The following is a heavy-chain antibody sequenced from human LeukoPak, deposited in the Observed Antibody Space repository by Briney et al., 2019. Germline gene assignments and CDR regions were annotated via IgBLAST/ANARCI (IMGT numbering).Heavy chain of an antibody. D-gene: IGHD6-19*01. CDR2: IYYSGST. CDR3: ATRGWYGDDLDY. Sequence: SETLSLTCAVYGGSLSGYYWSWIRQSPGKGLEWIGSIYYSGSTYYNPSLKSRVTISVDTSKNQFSLKLSSVTAADTAVYYCATRGWYGDDLDYWGQGTLVTVSS. CDR1: GGSLSGYY. J-gene: IGHJ4*02. V-gene: IGHV4-34*01.